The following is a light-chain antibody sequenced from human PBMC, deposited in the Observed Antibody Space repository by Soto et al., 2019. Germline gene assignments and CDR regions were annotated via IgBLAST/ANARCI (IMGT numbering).Light chain of an antibody. J-gene: IGLJ3*02. CDR2: NNN. Sequence: QAVVIQPPSASGTPGQRVTISCSGSISNIATNTVSWYKQLPGTAPKLLIYNNNERPSGVPDRFSGSKSGTSASLAISGLQSDDEADYYCAAWDDSLTGLVFGRGTKLTVL. CDR3: AAWDDSLTGLV. CDR1: ISNIATNT. V-gene: IGLV1-44*01.